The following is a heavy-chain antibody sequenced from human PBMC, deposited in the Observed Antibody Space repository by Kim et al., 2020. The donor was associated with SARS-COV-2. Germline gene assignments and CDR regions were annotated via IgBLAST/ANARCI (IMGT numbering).Heavy chain of an antibody. CDR2: INTNTGNP. V-gene: IGHV7-4-1*02. CDR3: ARDFYYYGARGMDV. J-gene: IGHJ6*02. CDR1: GYTFTSYA. Sequence: SVKVSCKASGYTFTSYAMNWVRQAPGQGLEWMGWINTNTGNPTYAQGFTGRFVFSLDTSVSTAYLQISSLKAEDTAVYYCARDFYYYGARGMDVWGQGTTVTVSS. D-gene: IGHD3-10*01.